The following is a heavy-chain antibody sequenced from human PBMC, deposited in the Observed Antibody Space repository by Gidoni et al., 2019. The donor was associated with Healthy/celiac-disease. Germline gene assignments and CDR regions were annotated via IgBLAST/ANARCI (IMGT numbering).Heavy chain of an antibody. J-gene: IGHJ6*02. CDR3: ARDYEGNVLRSYYGMDV. Sequence: EVQLVESGGGLVKPGGSLRLSCAASGFTFSSYRMNWVRQAPGKGLEWVSSISRSSSYIYYADSVKGRFTISRDNAKNSLYLQMNSLRAEDTAVYYCARDYEGNVLRSYYGMDVWGQGTTVTVSS. CDR1: GFTFSSYR. D-gene: IGHD1-1*01. V-gene: IGHV3-21*01. CDR2: ISRSSSYI.